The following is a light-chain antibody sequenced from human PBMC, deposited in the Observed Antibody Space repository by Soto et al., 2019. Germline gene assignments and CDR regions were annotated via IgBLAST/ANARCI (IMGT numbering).Light chain of an antibody. V-gene: IGLV4-69*02. J-gene: IGLJ3*02. CDR2: VNSDGSH. CDR1: SGHSNYA. CDR3: QTWGTGIPV. Sequence: QPVLTQSTSASASLGASVNLTYTLSSGHSNYAIAWHQQQPEKGPRYFMNVNSDGSHTKGDGIPDRFSGSSSGADRYLTISSLQSEDEADYYCQTWGTGIPVFGGGTKLTVL.